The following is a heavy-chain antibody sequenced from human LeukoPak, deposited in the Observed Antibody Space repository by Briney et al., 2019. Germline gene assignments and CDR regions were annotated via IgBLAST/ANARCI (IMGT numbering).Heavy chain of an antibody. D-gene: IGHD2-8*02. V-gene: IGHV3-23*01. CDR2: ISGSGGST. Sequence: GGSLRLSCAASGFTFSSYAMSWVRQAPGKGLEWVSAISGSGGSTYYADSVKGRFTISRDNSKTTLYLQMNSLRAEDTALYYGAKDAADSVRVLYAIAGGVYFDNWGQGTLVTVSS. J-gene: IGHJ4*02. CDR3: AKDAADSVRVLYAIAGGVYFDN. CDR1: GFTFSSYA.